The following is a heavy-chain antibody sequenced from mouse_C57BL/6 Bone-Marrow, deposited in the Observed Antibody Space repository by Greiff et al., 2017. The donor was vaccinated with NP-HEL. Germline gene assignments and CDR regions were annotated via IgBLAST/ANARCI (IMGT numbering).Heavy chain of an antibody. CDR1: GFNIKDDY. CDR3: TTPDY. J-gene: IGHJ2*01. V-gene: IGHV14-4*01. Sequence: VQLKESWAELVRPGASVKLSCTASGFNIKDDYMHWGKQRPEQGLEWVGWIDPENGDTEYASKFQGKATITADTSSNTAYLQLSSLTSEDTAVYYCTTPDYWGQGTTLTVSS. CDR2: IDPENGDT.